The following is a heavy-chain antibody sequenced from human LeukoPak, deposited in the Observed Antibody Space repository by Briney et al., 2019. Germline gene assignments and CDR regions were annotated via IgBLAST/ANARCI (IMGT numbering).Heavy chain of an antibody. Sequence: TSETLSLTCTVSGYSISSGYYWGWIRQPPGKGLGWIGSIYHSGSTYYNPSLKSRVTISVDTSKNQFSLKLSSVTAADTAVYYCARVFIAVASNRGFFDYWGQETLVTVSS. CDR3: ARVFIAVASNRGFFDY. CDR2: IYHSGST. CDR1: GYSISSGYY. J-gene: IGHJ4*02. V-gene: IGHV4-38-2*02. D-gene: IGHD6-19*01.